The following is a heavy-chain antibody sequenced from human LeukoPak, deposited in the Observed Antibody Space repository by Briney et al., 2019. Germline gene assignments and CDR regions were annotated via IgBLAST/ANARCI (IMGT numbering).Heavy chain of an antibody. CDR2: ISYDGSNK. V-gene: IGHV3-30*18. D-gene: IGHD3-22*01. CDR1: GFTFSSYG. CDR3: AKDEYYYDSSGYYQF. Sequence: GGSLRLSCAASGFTFSSYGMHWVRQAPGKGLEWVAVISYDGSNKYYADSVKGRCTISRDNSKNTLYLQMNSLRAEDTAVYHCAKDEYYYDSSGYYQFGGQGTMVTVSS. J-gene: IGHJ3*01.